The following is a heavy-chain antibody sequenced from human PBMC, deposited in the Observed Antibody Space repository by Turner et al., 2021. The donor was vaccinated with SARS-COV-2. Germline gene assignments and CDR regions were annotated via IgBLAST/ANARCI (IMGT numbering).Heavy chain of an antibody. D-gene: IGHD3-22*01. CDR3: ARDHYYDSSGYTLDAFDI. CDR2: IWYDGSNK. CDR1: RFTLSRYG. J-gene: IGHJ3*02. V-gene: IGHV3-33*01. Sequence: QFHLVESWGGVVQPGRSMRLSCAASRFTLSRYGMHWVRHAPGKGLEWVAVIWYDGSNKYYADSVKGRFTISRDNSKNTLYLQMNSLRAEDTAVYYCARDHYYDSSGYTLDAFDIWGQGTMVTISS.